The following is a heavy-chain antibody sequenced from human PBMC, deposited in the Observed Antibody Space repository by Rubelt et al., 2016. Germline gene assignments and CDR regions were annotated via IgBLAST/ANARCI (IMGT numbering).Heavy chain of an antibody. CDR2: IYYSGST. V-gene: IGHV4-39*07. CDR1: GGSVSSTSYY. J-gene: IGHJ4*02. D-gene: IGHD2-2*01. Sequence: QLQLQESGPGLVKPSETLSLTCTVSGGSVSSTSYYWGWIRQPPGKGLEWIGSIYYSGSTYYNPSLKSRVTISVDTSKNHVSRKLSSVTAADTAVLYCASYCSSTSCVLKRGFDYWGQGTLVTVSS. CDR3: ASYCSSTSCVLKRGFDY.